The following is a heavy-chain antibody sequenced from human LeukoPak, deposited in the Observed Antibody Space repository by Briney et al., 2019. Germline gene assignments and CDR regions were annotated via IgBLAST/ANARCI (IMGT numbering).Heavy chain of an antibody. Sequence: GGSLRLSCAASGFTFSSYSMNWVRQAPGKGLEWVSSISSSSSYIYYADSLKGRITISRDNAKNSLYLQMNGLRAEDTAVYYCARVLPAYCSGTTCYAPYYGMDVWGKGATVTVSS. CDR2: ISSSSSYI. V-gene: IGHV3-21*01. D-gene: IGHD2-2*01. J-gene: IGHJ6*04. CDR3: ARVLPAYCSGTTCYAPYYGMDV. CDR1: GFTFSSYS.